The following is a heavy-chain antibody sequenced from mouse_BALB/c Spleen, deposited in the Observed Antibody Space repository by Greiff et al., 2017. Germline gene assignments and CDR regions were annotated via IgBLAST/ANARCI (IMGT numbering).Heavy chain of an antibody. D-gene: IGHD1-1*01. V-gene: IGHV1-14*01. Sequence: VQLQQPGPELVKPGASVKMSCKASGYTFTSYVMHWVKQKPGQGLEWIGYINPYNDGTKYNEKFKGKATLTSDKSSSTAYMELSSLTSEDSAVYYCAREEDYYGSSYDYAMDYWGQGTSVTVSS. CDR3: AREEDYYGSSYDYAMDY. J-gene: IGHJ4*01. CDR1: GYTFTSYV. CDR2: INPYNDGT.